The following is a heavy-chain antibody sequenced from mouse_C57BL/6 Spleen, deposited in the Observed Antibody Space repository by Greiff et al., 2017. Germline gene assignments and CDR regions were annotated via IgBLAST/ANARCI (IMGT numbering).Heavy chain of an antibody. Sequence: VQLKESGPELVKPGASVKMSCKASGYTFTDYNMHWVKQSHGKSLEWIGYINPNNGGTSYNQKFKGKATLTVNKSSSTAYMELRSLTSEDSAVYYCAIARPYGSSPYWYFDVWGTGTTVTVSS. CDR1: GYTFTDYN. CDR3: AIARPYGSSPYWYFDV. D-gene: IGHD1-1*01. V-gene: IGHV1-22*01. CDR2: INPNNGGT. J-gene: IGHJ1*03.